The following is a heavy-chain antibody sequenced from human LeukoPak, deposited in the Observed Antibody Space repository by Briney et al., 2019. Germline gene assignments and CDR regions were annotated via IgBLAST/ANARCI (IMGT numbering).Heavy chain of an antibody. CDR1: GFTFSKAW. CDR2: ISGSGGST. CDR3: VINIAVAGLFDY. J-gene: IGHJ4*02. Sequence: PGGSLRLSCAASGFTFSKAWMSWVGQAPGKGLEWVSAISGSGGSTYYADSVKGRFTISRDNSKNTLYLQMNSLRAEDTAVYYCVINIAVAGLFDYWGQGTLVTVSS. D-gene: IGHD6-19*01. V-gene: IGHV3-23*01.